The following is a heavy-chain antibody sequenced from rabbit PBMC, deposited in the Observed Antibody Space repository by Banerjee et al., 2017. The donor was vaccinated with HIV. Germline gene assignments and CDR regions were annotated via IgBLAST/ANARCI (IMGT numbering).Heavy chain of an antibody. Sequence: QEQLEESGGDLVKPEGSLTLTCTASGFSFSNKYVMCWVRQAPGKGLEWIACINTSTGNPVYASWAQGRFTISKPSSPSVSLQMTILTAAVTASYFCVRDAGYAAYGYVDLNLWGPGTLVTVS. V-gene: IGHV1S45*01. J-gene: IGHJ4*01. CDR2: INTSTGNP. CDR3: VRDAGYAAYGYVDLNL. D-gene: IGHD6-1*01. CDR1: GFSFSNKYV.